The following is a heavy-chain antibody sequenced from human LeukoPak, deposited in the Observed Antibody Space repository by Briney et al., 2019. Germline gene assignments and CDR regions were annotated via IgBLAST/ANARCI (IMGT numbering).Heavy chain of an antibody. CDR2: INHSGST. CDR3: ARTYYYGSGSYASPLGWFDP. CDR1: GGSFSGYY. V-gene: IGHV4-34*01. Sequence: SETLSLTCAVYGGSFSGYYWSWIRQPPGKGLEWIGEINHSGSTNYNPSLKSRVTISVDTSKNQFSLKLSSVTAADTAVYYCARTYYYGSGSYASPLGWFDPWGQGTLVTVSS. D-gene: IGHD3-10*01. J-gene: IGHJ5*02.